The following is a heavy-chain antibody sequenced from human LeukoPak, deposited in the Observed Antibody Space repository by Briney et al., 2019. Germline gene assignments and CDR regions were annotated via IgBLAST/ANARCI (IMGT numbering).Heavy chain of an antibody. V-gene: IGHV3-48*03. CDR2: ISSTGGNV. D-gene: IGHD3-22*01. J-gene: IGHJ4*02. Sequence: PGGSLRLSCAGSGFSFSSYEMNWVRQAPGKGLEWVSFISSTGGNVYYADSVKGRFTISRDNAKNSLYLQMNSLRAEDTAVYYCAITMIVVAHDYWGQGTLVTVS. CDR3: AITMIVVAHDY. CDR1: GFSFSSYE.